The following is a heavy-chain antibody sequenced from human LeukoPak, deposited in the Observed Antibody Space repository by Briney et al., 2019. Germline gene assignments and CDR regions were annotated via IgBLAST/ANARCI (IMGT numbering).Heavy chain of an antibody. Sequence: SQTLSLTCAISGDSVSSNSAAWNWIRQSPSRGLEWLGRTYYRSKWYNDYAVSVKSRITINPDTSKNQFSLQLNSVTPEDTAVYYCARSSIAAALHPPDMFDYWGQGTLVTVSS. D-gene: IGHD6-13*01. CDR3: ARSSIAAALHPPDMFDY. J-gene: IGHJ4*02. CDR2: TYYRSKWYN. V-gene: IGHV6-1*01. CDR1: GDSVSSNSAA.